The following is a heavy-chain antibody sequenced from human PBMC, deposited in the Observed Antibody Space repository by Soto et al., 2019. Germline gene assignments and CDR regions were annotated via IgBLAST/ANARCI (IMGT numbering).Heavy chain of an antibody. CDR2: IYYSGST. J-gene: IGHJ4*02. Sequence: PSETLSLTCTVSGGSVSSGSYYWSWIRQPPGKGLEWIGYIYYSGSTNYNPSLKSRVTISVDTSKNQFSLKLSSVTAADTAVYYCARVGYCSGGSCSDYFDYWGQGTLVTVSS. D-gene: IGHD2-15*01. CDR3: ARVGYCSGGSCSDYFDY. CDR1: GGSVSSGSYY. V-gene: IGHV4-61*01.